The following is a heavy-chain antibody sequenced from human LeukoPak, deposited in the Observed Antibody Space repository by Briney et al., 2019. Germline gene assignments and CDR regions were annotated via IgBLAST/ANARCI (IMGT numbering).Heavy chain of an antibody. Sequence: PGGAPRLSCSASGFTFCAHAMYWGRPAPGEGPEYVSGISNNGGSSFYADSVKGRFTISRDNSKNALYLQMSSLRAEDTAVYYCVKITSVTGGDCWGQGTRLTVSS. V-gene: IGHV3-64D*09. CDR1: GFTFCAHA. D-gene: IGHD1-1*01. J-gene: IGHJ4*02. CDR3: VKITSVTGGDC. CDR2: ISNNGGSS.